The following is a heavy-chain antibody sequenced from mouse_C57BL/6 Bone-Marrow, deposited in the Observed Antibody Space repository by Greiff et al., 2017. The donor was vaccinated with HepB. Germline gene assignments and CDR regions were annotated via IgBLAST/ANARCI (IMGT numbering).Heavy chain of an antibody. V-gene: IGHV5-4*03. CDR2: ISDGGSYT. CDR1: GFTFSSYA. CDR3: ARYYGKRD. D-gene: IGHD2-1*01. Sequence: EVKLVESGGGLVKPGGSLKLSCAASGFTFSSYAMSWVRQTPEKRLEWVATISDGGSYTYYPDNVKGRFTISRDNAKNNLYLQMSHLKSEDTAMYYCARYYGKRDWGQGTLVTVSA. J-gene: IGHJ3*01.